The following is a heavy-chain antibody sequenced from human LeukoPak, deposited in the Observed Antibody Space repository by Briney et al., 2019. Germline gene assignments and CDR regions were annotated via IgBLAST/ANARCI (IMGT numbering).Heavy chain of an antibody. CDR3: ARTDYDMLTGYGGPYYFDY. V-gene: IGHV1-18*01. J-gene: IGHJ4*02. Sequence: SVKASCTPSGYTFTGYGIGWVRPAPGQGREWMGWISAYNGNTNYAQKLQGRVTMTTDTSTSTAYMELRSLRSDDTAVYYCARTDYDMLTGYGGPYYFDYWGQGTLVTVSS. D-gene: IGHD3-9*01. CDR2: ISAYNGNT. CDR1: GYTFTGYG.